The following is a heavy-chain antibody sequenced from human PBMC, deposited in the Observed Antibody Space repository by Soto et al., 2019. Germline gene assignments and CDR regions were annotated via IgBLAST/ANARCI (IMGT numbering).Heavy chain of an antibody. D-gene: IGHD1-26*01. CDR3: ARVGHITNYGMAV. J-gene: IGHJ6*02. Sequence: QVQLVQSGAEVKKPGSSVKVSCEASGGTFSSYPINWVRQAPGQGLEWMGGIIPFFGTSNYAQKFQGRVKITADDSTSTAYMELRSLRSEDTGVYYCARVGHITNYGMAVWGQGTTVSVSS. CDR1: GGTFSSYP. V-gene: IGHV1-69*01. CDR2: IIPFFGTS.